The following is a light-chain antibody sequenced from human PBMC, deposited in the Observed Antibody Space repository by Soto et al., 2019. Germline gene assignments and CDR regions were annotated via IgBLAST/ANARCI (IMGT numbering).Light chain of an antibody. J-gene: IGKJ5*01. CDR1: QNVLSN. V-gene: IGKV3D-15*01. CDR2: GAS. CDR3: QQYNNWPIT. Sequence: ERRRTRSPTILSVPPGERATLSCRASQNVLSNLAWYQQKPGQAPRLLIYGASTRATDIPARFSGSGSGTEFTLTINSLQSEDFAVYYCQQYNNWPITFGQGTRLEIK.